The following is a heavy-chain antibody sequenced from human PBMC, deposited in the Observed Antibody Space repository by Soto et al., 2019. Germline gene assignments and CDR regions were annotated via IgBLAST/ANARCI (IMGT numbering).Heavy chain of an antibody. CDR3: AQGQGSSWYEIDS. CDR1: GFTFSNYA. D-gene: IGHD6-13*01. J-gene: IGHJ4*02. CDR2: ISGSGGST. Sequence: EVQLLESGGGLVQPGGSLRLSCAASGFTFSNYAVTWVRQAPGKGLEWVSTISGSGGSTYYADSVKGRFTISRDNSKNTLYLQMNSLRAEDTAVYYCAQGQGSSWYEIDSWGQGTLVTVSS. V-gene: IGHV3-23*01.